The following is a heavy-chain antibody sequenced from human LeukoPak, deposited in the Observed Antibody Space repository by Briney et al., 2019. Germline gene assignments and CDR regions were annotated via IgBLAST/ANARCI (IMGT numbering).Heavy chain of an antibody. V-gene: IGHV3-48*02. J-gene: IGHJ6*02. D-gene: IGHD1-26*01. CDR3: ARALRGVGASYYYGMDV. Sequence: GGSLRLSCAASGFTFSTYSMNWVRQAPGKGLEWVSYISSGSTSIYYADSVKGRFTISRDNAKNSLSLQMSGLRDEDTAVYYCARALRGVGASYYYGMDVWGQGTTVTVSS. CDR2: ISSGSTSI. CDR1: GFTFSTYS.